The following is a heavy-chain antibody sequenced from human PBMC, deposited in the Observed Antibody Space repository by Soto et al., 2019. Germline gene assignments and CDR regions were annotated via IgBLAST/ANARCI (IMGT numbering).Heavy chain of an antibody. CDR2: ISAYNGNT. V-gene: IGHV1-18*01. J-gene: IGHJ4*02. D-gene: IGHD2-2*02. CDR1: GYTFTSYG. CDR3: ARDRAVVPAAIANFDY. Sequence: ASVKVSCKASGYTFTSYGISWVRQAPGQGLEWMGWISAYNGNTNYAQKLQGRVTMTTDTSTSTAYMELRSLRSDDTAVYYCARDRAVVPAAIANFDYWGQGTLVTVSS.